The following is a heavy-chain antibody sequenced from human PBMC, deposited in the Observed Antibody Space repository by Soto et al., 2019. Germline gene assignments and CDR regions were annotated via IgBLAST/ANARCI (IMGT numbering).Heavy chain of an antibody. CDR3: AGRTYYYDSSGYYPFQH. CDR2: IIPIFGTA. V-gene: IGHV1-69*13. D-gene: IGHD3-22*01. Sequence: AASVKVSCKASGGTFSSYAISWVRQAPGQGLEWMGGIIPIFGTANYAQKFQGRVTITADESTSTAYMELSSLRSEDTAVYYCAGRTYYYDSSGYYPFQHWGQGTLVT. J-gene: IGHJ1*01. CDR1: GGTFSSYA.